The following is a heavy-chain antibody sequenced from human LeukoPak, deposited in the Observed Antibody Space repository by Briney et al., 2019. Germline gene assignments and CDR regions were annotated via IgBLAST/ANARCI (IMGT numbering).Heavy chain of an antibody. V-gene: IGHV4-59*01. Sequence: SETLSLTCTVSGGSISSYYWSWIRQPPGKGLEGIGYIYYSGSTNYNPSLKSRVTISVDTSKNQFSLKLSSVTAADTAVYYCARDRCSGGSCPYNWFDPWGQGTLVTVSS. CDR2: IYYSGST. CDR1: GGSISSYY. D-gene: IGHD2-15*01. J-gene: IGHJ5*02. CDR3: ARDRCSGGSCPYNWFDP.